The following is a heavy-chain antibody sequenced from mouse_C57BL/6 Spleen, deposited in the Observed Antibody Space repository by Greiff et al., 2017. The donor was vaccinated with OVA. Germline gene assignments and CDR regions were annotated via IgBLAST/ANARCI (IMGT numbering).Heavy chain of an antibody. CDR3: ARGGGYGSYYFDY. V-gene: IGHV1-82*01. J-gene: IGHJ2*01. CDR1: GYAFSSSW. CDR2: IYPGDGDT. Sequence: VQLQQSGPELVKPGASVKISCKASGYAFSSSWMNWVKQRPGKGLEWIGRIYPGDGDTNYNGKFKGKATLTADKSSSTAYMQLSSLTSEDSAVYFGARGGGYGSYYFDYWGQGTTLTVSS. D-gene: IGHD1-1*01.